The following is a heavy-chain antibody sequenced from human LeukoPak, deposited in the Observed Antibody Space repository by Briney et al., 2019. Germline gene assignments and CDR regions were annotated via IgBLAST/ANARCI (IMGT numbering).Heavy chain of an antibody. Sequence: GRSLRLSCAASGFTFSSYGMHWVRQAPGKGLEWVAVIWYDGSNKYYADSVKGRFTISRDNSKNTLYLQMNSLRAEDTAVYYCASAYYYDSSGYFDFDYWGQGTLVTVSS. CDR1: GFTFSSYG. CDR2: IWYDGSNK. CDR3: ASAYYYDSSGYFDFDY. D-gene: IGHD3-22*01. V-gene: IGHV3-33*01. J-gene: IGHJ4*02.